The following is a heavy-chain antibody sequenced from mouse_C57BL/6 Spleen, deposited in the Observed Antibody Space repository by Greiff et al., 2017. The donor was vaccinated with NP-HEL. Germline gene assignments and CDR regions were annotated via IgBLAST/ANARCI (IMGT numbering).Heavy chain of an antibody. J-gene: IGHJ2*01. CDR2: IHPNSGST. CDR1: GYTFTSYW. D-gene: IGHD4-1*01. Sequence: QVQLKQPGAELVKPGASVKLSCKASGYTFTSYWMHWVKQRPGQGLEWIGMIHPNSGSTNYNEKFKSKATLTVDKSSSTAYMQLSSLTSEDSAVYYCAREELLGDFDYWGQGTTLTVSS. V-gene: IGHV1-64*01. CDR3: AREELLGDFDY.